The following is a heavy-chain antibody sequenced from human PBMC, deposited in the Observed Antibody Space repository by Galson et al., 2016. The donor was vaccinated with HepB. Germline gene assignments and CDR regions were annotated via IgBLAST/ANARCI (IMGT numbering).Heavy chain of an antibody. Sequence: LRLSCAASGFSVSSNYMSWVRQAPGKGLEGVSVIYSGGSTRYADSVKGRFTISRDTSKNTLYLQMNSLRAEDTAVYYCASAPTLGYWGQGALVTVSS. CDR2: IYSGGST. J-gene: IGHJ4*02. V-gene: IGHV3-53*01. D-gene: IGHD3-16*01. CDR1: GFSVSSNY. CDR3: ASAPTLGY.